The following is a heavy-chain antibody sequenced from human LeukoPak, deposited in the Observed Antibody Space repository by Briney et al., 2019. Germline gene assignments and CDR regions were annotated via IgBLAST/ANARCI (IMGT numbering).Heavy chain of an antibody. CDR2: IRSDGKYK. CDR3: ARDGVVDV. V-gene: IGHV3-30*02. CDR1: GFTFSTYG. J-gene: IGHJ6*04. Sequence: GGTLRLSCAASGFTFSTYGMHWVRQAPGKGLEWVAYIRSDGKYKPYADSVKGRFTISRDNSKNTMYLQMNSLRAEDTAVYYCARDGVVDVWGKGTTVTVSS. D-gene: IGHD3-3*01.